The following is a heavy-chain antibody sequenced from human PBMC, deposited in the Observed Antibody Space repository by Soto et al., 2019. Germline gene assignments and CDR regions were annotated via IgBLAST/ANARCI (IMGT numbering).Heavy chain of an antibody. CDR3: AGWAVGIMVFGVPKDY. V-gene: IGHV4-34*01. CDR1: GGSFSGHF. J-gene: IGHJ4*02. D-gene: IGHD3-3*01. CDR2: INHSGST. Sequence: KPSETLSLTCVVYGGSFSGHFWSWIRQPPGKGLEWIGEINHSGSTNYNPSLKSRVTISVDTSKNQFSLKLSSVTAADTAVYYCAGWAVGIMVFGVPKDYWGQRTLVTVSS.